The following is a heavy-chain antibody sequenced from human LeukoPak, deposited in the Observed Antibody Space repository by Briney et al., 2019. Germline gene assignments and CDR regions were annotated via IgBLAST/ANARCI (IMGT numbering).Heavy chain of an antibody. CDR3: TRDYPASFDV. J-gene: IGHJ3*01. Sequence: PGGSLRLSCTVSGFNFGDFAMSWVRQAPGKGLEWLGFIRSTIYGETTDYAASVKGRFTISRDDSKSIAYLQMNSLKTEDTAMYYCTRDYPASFDVWGQGTLVTVSS. CDR1: GFNFGDFA. CDR2: IRSTIYGETT. V-gene: IGHV3-49*04.